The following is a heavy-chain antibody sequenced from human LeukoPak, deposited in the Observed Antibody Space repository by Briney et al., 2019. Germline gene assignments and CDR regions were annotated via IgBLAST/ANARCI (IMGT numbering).Heavy chain of an antibody. J-gene: IGHJ5*02. V-gene: IGHV3-23*03. Sequence: GGSLRLSCAASGFTFKNHAMNWVRQAPGKGLEWVSGINWDSTSTNYVDSVRGRFTISRDNSKNTLYLQMNSLRANDTAIYYCAKGPDKYTAGSCYGASWGQGTQVTVSS. CDR1: GFTFKNHA. D-gene: IGHD2-2*01. CDR2: INWDSTST. CDR3: AKGPDKYTAGSCYGAS.